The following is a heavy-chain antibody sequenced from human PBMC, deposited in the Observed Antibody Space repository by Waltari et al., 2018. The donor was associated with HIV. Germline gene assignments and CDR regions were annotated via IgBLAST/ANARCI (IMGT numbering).Heavy chain of an antibody. D-gene: IGHD6-13*01. CDR2: TNHSGST. Sequence: QVQLQPWGAGLLKPSETLSLTCAVYGGSFSGYYWSWIRQPPGKGLEWIGETNHSGSTNYNPSLKSRVTISVDTSKNQFSLKLSSVTAADTAVYYCARGIAAAGARGWFDPWGQGTLVTVSS. V-gene: IGHV4-34*01. CDR3: ARGIAAAGARGWFDP. J-gene: IGHJ5*02. CDR1: GGSFSGYY.